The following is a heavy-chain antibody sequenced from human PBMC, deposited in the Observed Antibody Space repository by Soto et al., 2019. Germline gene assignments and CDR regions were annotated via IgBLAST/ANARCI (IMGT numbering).Heavy chain of an antibody. Sequence: SATLSLTCTVSGAPISRYNWNCIRQHAGKGLYWIVNIHYSGSSNYNPPLKSRVTMSLDMSKNQFSLKLSTVTAADTAVYYCATGPVETSMVTARVYYYYYGMDVWGQGTAVT. V-gene: IGHV4-59*07. J-gene: IGHJ6*02. CDR1: GAPISRYN. CDR2: IHYSGSS. CDR3: ATGPVETSMVTARVYYYYYGMDV. D-gene: IGHD5-18*01.